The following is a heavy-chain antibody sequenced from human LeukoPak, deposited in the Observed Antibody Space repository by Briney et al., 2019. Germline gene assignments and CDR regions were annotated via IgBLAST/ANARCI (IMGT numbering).Heavy chain of an antibody. CDR2: IIPIFGTA. J-gene: IGHJ6*03. CDR1: GGTFSSYA. V-gene: IGHV1-69*05. Sequence: SVKVSCKASGGTFSSYAISWVRQAPGQGLEWMGGIIPIFGTANYAQKFRGRVTITTDESTSTAYMELSSLRSEDTAVYYCARALRGGYNLYYYYYMDVWGKGTTVTVSS. CDR3: ARALRGGYNLYYYYYMDV. D-gene: IGHD5-24*01.